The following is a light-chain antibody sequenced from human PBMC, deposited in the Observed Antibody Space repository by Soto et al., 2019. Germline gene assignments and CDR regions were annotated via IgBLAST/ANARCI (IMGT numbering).Light chain of an antibody. CDR1: QSVSSNY. J-gene: IGKJ1*01. Sequence: EIVLTQSPGTLSLSPGERATLSCRASQSVSSNYLAWYLQKPGQAPILLIYGASTRATGIPGRFSGSGSGTDFTLTISRLEPEDFAVYYCQQYGSSPGTFGKGTKVDFK. CDR3: QQYGSSPGT. V-gene: IGKV3-20*01. CDR2: GAS.